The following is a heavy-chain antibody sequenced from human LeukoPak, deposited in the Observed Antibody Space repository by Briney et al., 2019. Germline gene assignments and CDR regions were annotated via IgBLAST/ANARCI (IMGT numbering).Heavy chain of an antibody. V-gene: IGHV4-38-2*02. Sequence: SETLSLTCAVSGYSISSGYYWGWIRQPPGKGLEWIGSIYTSGSTNYNPSLKSRVTISVDTSKNQFSLKLSSVTAADTAVYYCAREIIVATTPTSFDYWGQGTLVTVSS. D-gene: IGHD5-12*01. CDR1: GYSISSGYY. CDR3: AREIIVATTPTSFDY. J-gene: IGHJ4*02. CDR2: IYTSGST.